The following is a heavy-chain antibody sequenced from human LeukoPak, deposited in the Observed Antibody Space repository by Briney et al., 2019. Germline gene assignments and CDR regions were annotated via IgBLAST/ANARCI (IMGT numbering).Heavy chain of an antibody. CDR3: AKGGFGELSPYYFDY. CDR2: ISWNSGSI. D-gene: IGHD3-10*01. Sequence: PGGSLRLSCAASGFTFDDYAMHWVRQAPGKGLEWVSGISWNSGSIGYADSVKGRFTISRDNAKNSLYLQMNSLRAEDTALYYCAKGGFGELSPYYFDYWGQGTLVTVSS. V-gene: IGHV3-9*01. CDR1: GFTFDDYA. J-gene: IGHJ4*02.